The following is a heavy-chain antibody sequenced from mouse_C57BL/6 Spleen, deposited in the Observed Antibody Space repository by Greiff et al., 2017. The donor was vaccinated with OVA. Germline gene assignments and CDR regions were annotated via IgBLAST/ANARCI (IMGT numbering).Heavy chain of an antibody. CDR2: IYPGSGNT. V-gene: IGHV1-76*01. Sequence: VQLQQSGAELVRPGASVKLSCKASGYTFTDYYINWVKQRPGQGLEWIARIYPGSGNTYYNEKFKGKATLTAEKYSSTAYMQLSSLTSEDSAVYFCAREGTMITPYAMDYWGQGTSVTVSS. CDR1: GYTFTDYY. J-gene: IGHJ4*01. CDR3: AREGTMITPYAMDY. D-gene: IGHD2-4*01.